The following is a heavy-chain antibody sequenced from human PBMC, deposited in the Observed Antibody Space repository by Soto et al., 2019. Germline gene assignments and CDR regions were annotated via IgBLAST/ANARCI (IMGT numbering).Heavy chain of an antibody. CDR3: DRDYSNYFPRGPDP. CDR1: GYTFTSYG. J-gene: IGHJ5*02. D-gene: IGHD4-4*01. Sequence: ASVKVSWKASGYTFTSYGISWVRQAPGEGLEWMGWISAYNGNTNYAQKLQGRVTMTRDTSTSTVYMELSSLRSEDTAVYYCDRDYSNYFPRGPDPWGQGTLVTVSS. CDR2: ISAYNGNT. V-gene: IGHV1-18*01.